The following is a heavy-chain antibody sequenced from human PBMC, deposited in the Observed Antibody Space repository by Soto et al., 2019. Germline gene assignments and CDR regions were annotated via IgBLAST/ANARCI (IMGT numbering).Heavy chain of an antibody. CDR1: GFTFSSYW. J-gene: IGHJ4*02. CDR3: ARTGYYYDTRGYDFDY. Sequence: GSLRLSCAASGFTFSSYWMHWVRQAPGKGLVWVSRINTDGSSTTYADSVKGRFAISRDNAKNTLYLQMNSLRAEDTAVYYCARTGYYYDTRGYDFDYWGQGILVTVSS. CDR2: INTDGSST. D-gene: IGHD3-22*01. V-gene: IGHV3-74*01.